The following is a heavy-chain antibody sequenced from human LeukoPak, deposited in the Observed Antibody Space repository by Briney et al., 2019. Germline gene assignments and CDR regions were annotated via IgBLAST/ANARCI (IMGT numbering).Heavy chain of an antibody. CDR2: INGDGSTT. V-gene: IGHV3-74*03. CDR3: ARDYAGSPDY. D-gene: IGHD3-10*01. J-gene: IGHJ4*02. CDR1: GFTLSTYW. Sequence: GGSLRLSCTASGFTLSTYWINWVRQTPGKGLVWVALINGDGSTTTHADSVKGRFTISRDNAKNTAYLQMNSLRDEDTAVYFCARDYAGSPDYWGQGTLVTVSA.